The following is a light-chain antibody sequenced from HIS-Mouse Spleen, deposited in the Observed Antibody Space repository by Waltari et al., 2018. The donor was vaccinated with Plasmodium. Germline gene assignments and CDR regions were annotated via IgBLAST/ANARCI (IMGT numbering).Light chain of an antibody. Sequence: QSALTQPPSASGSPGQSVTIPCTGTSSDVGGYNYVPWYQQHPCKAPKLMIYEVSNRPSGVPDRFSGSKSGNTASLTVSGLQAEDEADYYCSSYAGSNNFVVFGGGTKLTVL. CDR3: SSYAGSNNFVV. J-gene: IGLJ2*01. CDR2: EVS. V-gene: IGLV2-8*01. CDR1: SSDVGGYNY.